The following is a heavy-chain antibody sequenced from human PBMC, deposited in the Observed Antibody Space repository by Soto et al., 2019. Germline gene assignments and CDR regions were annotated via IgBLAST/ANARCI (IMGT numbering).Heavy chain of an antibody. Sequence: SPGLACAASVYTFSSYCMHWVRQSPGKGLEWVAVISYDGSNKYYADSVKGRFTISRDNSKNTLYLQMNSLRAEDTAVYYCATLPINHYDSTGYAFDIWGQGPM. CDR3: ATLPINHYDSTGYAFDI. CDR2: ISYDGSNK. D-gene: IGHD3-22*01. V-gene: IGHV3-30*03. J-gene: IGHJ3*02. CDR1: VYTFSSYC.